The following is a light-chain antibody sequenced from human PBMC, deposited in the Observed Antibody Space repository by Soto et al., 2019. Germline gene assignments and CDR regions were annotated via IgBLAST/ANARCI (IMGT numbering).Light chain of an antibody. J-gene: IGLJ1*01. CDR2: EGT. CDR3: CSYALL. CDR1: NSDVGTHNL. Sequence: QSALTQPASVSGSPGQSITISCTGTNSDVGTHNLVSWYQQHPGKAPKLIIYEGTKRPSGVSNRFSGSKSGNTASLTISGIQAEDEADYYCCSYALLFGTGTKSPS. V-gene: IGLV2-23*01.